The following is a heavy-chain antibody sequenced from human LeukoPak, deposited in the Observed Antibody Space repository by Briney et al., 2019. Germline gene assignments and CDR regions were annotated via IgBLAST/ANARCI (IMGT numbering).Heavy chain of an antibody. Sequence: GGSLRLSCAASGFNVSGNYMSWVHQAPGKGLEWVSVIYRGGDTYYADSVKGRFTVSRDISKNTLYLQMNSLRAEDTAVYYCASISNWGQGILVTVSS. V-gene: IGHV3-53*01. CDR2: IYRGGDT. CDR3: ASISN. J-gene: IGHJ4*02. CDR1: GFNVSGNY.